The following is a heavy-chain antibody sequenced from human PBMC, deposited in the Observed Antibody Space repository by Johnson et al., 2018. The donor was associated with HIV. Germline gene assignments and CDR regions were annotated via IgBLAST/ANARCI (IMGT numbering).Heavy chain of an antibody. CDR1: GFTFSRYG. Sequence: QVQLVESGGGVVQPGGSLRLSCAASGFTFSRYGMHWVRQAPGKGLEWVAFIRYDGSNKYYADSVKGRFTISRDNSKNTLYLQINSLRAEDTAVYYCARKKATVFSTTSTNYAFDIWGQGTMVTVSS. J-gene: IGHJ3*02. D-gene: IGHD1-1*01. V-gene: IGHV3-30*02. CDR2: IRYDGSNK. CDR3: ARKKATVFSTTSTNYAFDI.